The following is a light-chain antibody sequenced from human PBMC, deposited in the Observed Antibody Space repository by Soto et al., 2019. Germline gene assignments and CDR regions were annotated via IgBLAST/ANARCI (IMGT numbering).Light chain of an antibody. Sequence: AVMTQSPLSLPVTLGQPASISCKSSQSLVYSDGNTYLSWFQQRPGQSPRRLIYQVSDRDSGVPDRFSGSGSGTDFTLKISRVEAEDVGVYYCMQGTHWPWTFGQGTKVDI. CDR2: QVS. CDR3: MQGTHWPWT. V-gene: IGKV2-30*01. CDR1: QSLVYSDGNTY. J-gene: IGKJ1*01.